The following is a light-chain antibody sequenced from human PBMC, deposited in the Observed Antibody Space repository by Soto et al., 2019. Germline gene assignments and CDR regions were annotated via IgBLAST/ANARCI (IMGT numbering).Light chain of an antibody. CDR1: QSVGSF. CDR2: DTS. CDR3: QQRSNWPRLT. Sequence: EIVLTQSPDTLSLSPGERATLSCRASQSVGSFLAWYQQKPGQAPRLLIYDTSNRATGIPARFSGRGSGTDFSLTISSLEPEDFAVYYCQQRSNWPRLTFGGGTKVEIK. V-gene: IGKV3-11*01. J-gene: IGKJ4*01.